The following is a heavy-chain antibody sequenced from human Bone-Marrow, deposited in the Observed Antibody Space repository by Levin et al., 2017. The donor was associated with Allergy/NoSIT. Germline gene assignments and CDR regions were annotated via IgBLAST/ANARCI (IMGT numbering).Heavy chain of an antibody. V-gene: IGHV4-39*01. Sequence: PSETLSLTCTVSGGSISSSSYYWGWIRQPPGMGLEWIGSIYYSGSTYYNPSLKSRVTISVDTSKNQFSLKLSSVTAADTAVYSCARHKYGWRVTPYYFDYWGQGTLVTVSS. D-gene: IGHD4-23*01. CDR1: GGSISSSSYY. CDR3: ARHKYGWRVTPYYFDY. J-gene: IGHJ4*02. CDR2: IYYSGST.